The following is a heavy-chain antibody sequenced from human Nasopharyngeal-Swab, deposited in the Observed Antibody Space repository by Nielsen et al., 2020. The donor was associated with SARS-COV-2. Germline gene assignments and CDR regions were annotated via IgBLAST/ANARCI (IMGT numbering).Heavy chain of an antibody. Sequence: ASVKVSCKASGYTFTDYYIYWVRQAPGQGLEWMGWINPQSDGTKYAPNSQGWVTLTTDTSINTAYMELSTLGSDDTAVYFCARGSEVTLHSAYHNYMDVWGKGTTVTVSS. J-gene: IGHJ6*03. V-gene: IGHV1-2*04. CDR1: GYTFTDYY. CDR2: INPQSDGT. D-gene: IGHD2/OR15-2a*01. CDR3: ARGSEVTLHSAYHNYMDV.